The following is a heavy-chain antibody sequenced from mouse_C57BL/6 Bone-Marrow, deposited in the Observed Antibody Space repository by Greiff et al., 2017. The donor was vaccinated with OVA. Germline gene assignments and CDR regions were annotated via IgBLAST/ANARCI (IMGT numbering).Heavy chain of an antibody. Sequence: VKPQESGAELARPGASVKLSCKASGYTFTSYGISWVKQRTGQGLEWIGEIYPRSGNTYYNEKFKGKATLTADKSSSTAYMELRSLTSEDSAVYFCARIGSSYVGFAYWGQGTLVTVSA. CDR1: GYTFTSYG. CDR2: IYPRSGNT. V-gene: IGHV1-81*01. CDR3: ARIGSSYVGFAY. J-gene: IGHJ3*01. D-gene: IGHD1-1*01.